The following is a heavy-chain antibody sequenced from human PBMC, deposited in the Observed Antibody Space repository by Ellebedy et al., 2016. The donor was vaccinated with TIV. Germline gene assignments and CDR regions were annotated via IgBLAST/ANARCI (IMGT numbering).Heavy chain of an antibody. D-gene: IGHD1-20*01. CDR2: IIPILGIA. CDR3: ARNNWTDYYYYYGMDV. V-gene: IGHV1-69*04. Sequence: AASVKVSCKASGGTFSSYAISWVRQAPGQGLEWMGRIIPILGIANYAQKFQGRVTITADKSTSTAYMELSSLRSEDTAVYYCARNNWTDYYYYYGMDVWGQGTTVTVSS. J-gene: IGHJ6*02. CDR1: GGTFSSYA.